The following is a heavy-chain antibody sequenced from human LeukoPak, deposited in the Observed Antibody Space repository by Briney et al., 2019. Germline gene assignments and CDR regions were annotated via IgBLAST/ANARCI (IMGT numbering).Heavy chain of an antibody. CDR2: ISSSGSTI. Sequence: PGGSLRLSCAASGFTFSSYEMNWVRQAPGKGLEWVSYISSSGSTIYYADSVKGRFTSSRDNAKNSLYLQMNSLRGEDTAVYYCARGLRRNKPDYWGQGTLVTVSS. D-gene: IGHD4-17*01. CDR1: GFTFSSYE. V-gene: IGHV3-48*03. J-gene: IGHJ4*02. CDR3: ARGLRRNKPDY.